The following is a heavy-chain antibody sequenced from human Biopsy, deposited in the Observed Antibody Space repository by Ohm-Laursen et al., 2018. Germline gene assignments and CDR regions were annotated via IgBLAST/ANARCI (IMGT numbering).Heavy chain of an antibody. CDR2: FYSSGSS. Sequence: SDTLSLTCVVSGDSISNSYWTWIRQPAGKGLEWIGRFYSSGSSSYNPSLKSRVTMSIDASMNQFSLKLTSVTAADTAVYYCAKARTLDTAIDFDYWGRGTLVTVSS. J-gene: IGHJ4*02. V-gene: IGHV4-4*07. CDR3: AKARTLDTAIDFDY. CDR1: GDSISNSY. D-gene: IGHD5-18*01.